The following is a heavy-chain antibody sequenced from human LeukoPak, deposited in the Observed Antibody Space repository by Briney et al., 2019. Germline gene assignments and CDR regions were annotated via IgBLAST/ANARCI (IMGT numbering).Heavy chain of an antibody. D-gene: IGHD5-12*01. CDR2: ISYDGSNK. CDR1: GFTFSSYA. J-gene: IGHJ3*02. CDR3: AKGWRHGYDCIAFDI. Sequence: GSLRLSCAASGFTFSSYAMHWVRQAPGKGLEWVAVISYDGSNKYYADSVKGRFTISRDNSKNTLYLQMNSLRAEDTAVYYCAKGWRHGYDCIAFDIWGQGTMVTVSS. V-gene: IGHV3-30-3*01.